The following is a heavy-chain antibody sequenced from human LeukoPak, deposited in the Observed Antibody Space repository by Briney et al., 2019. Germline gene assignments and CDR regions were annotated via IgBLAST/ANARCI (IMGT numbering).Heavy chain of an antibody. D-gene: IGHD3-3*01. J-gene: IGHJ4*02. CDR3: ARAVYDFWSGYLRWIDY. Sequence: PGGSLRLSCAASGFTFSSYSMNWVRQAPGKGLEWVSSICSSSTYIYYADSVKGRFTISRDDAKNSLYLQMNSLRAEDTAVYYCARAVYDFWSGYLRWIDYWGQGTLVTVTS. V-gene: IGHV3-21*01. CDR1: GFTFSSYS. CDR2: ICSSSTYI.